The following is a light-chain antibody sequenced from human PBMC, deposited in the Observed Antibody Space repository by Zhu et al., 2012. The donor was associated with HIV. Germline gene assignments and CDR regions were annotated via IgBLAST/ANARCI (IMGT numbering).Light chain of an antibody. CDR2: RAS. Sequence: ETVMTQSPATLSVSPGERVTLFCWASQSVSSNLAWYQQKPGQPPRLLISRASTRATAIPARFSGSGSGTELTLTISSLQSEDFAVYYCHQYNNWPPTFGQGTKVELK. CDR1: QSVSSN. V-gene: IGKV3-15*01. J-gene: IGKJ1*01. CDR3: HQYNNWPPT.